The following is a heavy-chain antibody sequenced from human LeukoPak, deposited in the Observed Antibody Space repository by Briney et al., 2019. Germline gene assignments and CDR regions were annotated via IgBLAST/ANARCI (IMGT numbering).Heavy chain of an antibody. D-gene: IGHD3-10*01. J-gene: IGHJ6*04. Sequence: SVKVSCKASGGTFSSYAISWVRQAPGQGLEWMGGIIPIFGTANYAQKFQGGVTITADESTSTAYMELSSLRSEDTAVYYCARAQYYYGSGSYYPGLYYYYGMDVWGKGTTVTVSS. CDR1: GGTFSSYA. CDR2: IIPIFGTA. CDR3: ARAQYYYGSGSYYPGLYYYYGMDV. V-gene: IGHV1-69*01.